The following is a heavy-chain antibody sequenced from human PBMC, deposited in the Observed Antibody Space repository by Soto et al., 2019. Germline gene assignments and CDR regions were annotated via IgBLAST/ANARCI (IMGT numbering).Heavy chain of an antibody. CDR1: GGSFSGYY. D-gene: IGHD3-16*02. Sequence: QVQLQQWGAGLLKPSETLSLTCAVYGGSFSGYYWSWIRQPPGKGLEWIGEINHSGSTNYNPSLKSRVTISVDTSKNQFSLKLSSVTAADTAVYYCARAGLIHLYDYIWGSYRPSNWFDPWGQGTLVTVSS. CDR2: INHSGST. V-gene: IGHV4-34*01. J-gene: IGHJ5*02. CDR3: ARAGLIHLYDYIWGSYRPSNWFDP.